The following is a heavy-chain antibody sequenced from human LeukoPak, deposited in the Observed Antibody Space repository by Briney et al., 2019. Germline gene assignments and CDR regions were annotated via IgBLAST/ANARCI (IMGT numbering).Heavy chain of an antibody. CDR2: IWYDGSNK. CDR3: AKDYADTAMVVPPDY. J-gene: IGHJ4*02. Sequence: GRSLRPSCAASRVTFSSYGMHWVRQAPGKGLEWVAVIWYDGSNKYYADTVKDRFTISRDNSKNTLYLQMNSLTAEDTAVYYCAKDYADTAMVVPPDYWGQGTLVTVSS. CDR1: RVTFSSYG. V-gene: IGHV3-33*06. D-gene: IGHD5-18*01.